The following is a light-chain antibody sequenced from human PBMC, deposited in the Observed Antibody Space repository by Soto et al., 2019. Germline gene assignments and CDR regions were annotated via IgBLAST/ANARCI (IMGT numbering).Light chain of an antibody. CDR1: SSNVGSYNL. CDR3: CSYAHSTTVV. CDR2: EGS. J-gene: IGLJ2*01. V-gene: IGLV2-23*01. Sequence: QSALTQPASVSGSPGHSITISCTGTSSNVGSYNLVSWYQQHPGKAPELMIFEGSKRPSGVSNRFSGSKSGNTASLTISGLQPEDEADYYCCSYAHSTTVVFGGGTKLTVL.